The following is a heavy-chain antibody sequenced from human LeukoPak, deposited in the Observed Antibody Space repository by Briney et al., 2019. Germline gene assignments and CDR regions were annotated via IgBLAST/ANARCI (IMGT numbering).Heavy chain of an antibody. CDR2: INHSGST. Sequence: SSETLSLTCAVYGGSFSGYYWSWIRQPPGKGLEWIGEINHSGSTNYNPSLKSRVTISVDTSKNQFSLKLSSVTAADTAVYYCARFKAVDTAMVPGWYYYGSGTNWFDPWGQGTLVTVSS. CDR1: GGSFSGYY. J-gene: IGHJ5*02. V-gene: IGHV4-34*01. D-gene: IGHD3-10*01. CDR3: ARFKAVDTAMVPGWYYYGSGTNWFDP.